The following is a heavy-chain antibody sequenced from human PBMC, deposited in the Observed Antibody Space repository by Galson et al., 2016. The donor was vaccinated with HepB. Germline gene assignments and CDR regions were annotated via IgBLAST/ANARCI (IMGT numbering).Heavy chain of an antibody. D-gene: IGHD5-12*01. Sequence: TLSLTCTVSGVALSTGGYSWNWIRQPPGKGLEWIGYIYHSGRTYYNPSLKSRVSMSVDRSRNQFSLKVISVTAADTAVYYCARDRTGGYGTDYWGQGTLVTVSS. CDR1: GVALSTGGYS. CDR2: IYHSGRT. V-gene: IGHV4-30-2*01. CDR3: ARDRTGGYGTDY. J-gene: IGHJ4*02.